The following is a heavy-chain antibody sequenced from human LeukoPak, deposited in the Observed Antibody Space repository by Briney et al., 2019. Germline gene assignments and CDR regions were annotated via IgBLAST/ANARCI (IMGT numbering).Heavy chain of an antibody. CDR1: TDFLSSGGYY. CDR3: AKKPGIAVAGPPLDY. CDR2: IYDTGAT. Sequence: SQTLSLTCTVSTDFLSSGGYYGSWIRQPPGKDLEWVGYIYDTGATLYKTSLKSRVTISIDRSKNQFSLNLTSITAADTAVYYCAKKPGIAVAGPPLDYWGQGTLVTVSS. V-gene: IGHV4-30-2*01. J-gene: IGHJ4*02. D-gene: IGHD6-19*01.